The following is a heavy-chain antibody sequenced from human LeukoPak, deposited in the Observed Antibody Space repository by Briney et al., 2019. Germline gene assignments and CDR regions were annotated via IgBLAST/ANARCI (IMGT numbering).Heavy chain of an antibody. CDR2: ISSTSRYI. CDR3: ARVGYYDSSALLPGEYFQH. CDR1: GFTFSSYS. Sequence: GGSLRLSCAASGFTFSSYSMNWVRQAPGKGLEWVSSISSTSRYIYYAGSVKGRFTISRDNSKNTLYLQMNSLRAEDTAVYYCARVGYYDSSALLPGEYFQHWGQGTLVTVSS. V-gene: IGHV3-21*04. D-gene: IGHD3-22*01. J-gene: IGHJ1*01.